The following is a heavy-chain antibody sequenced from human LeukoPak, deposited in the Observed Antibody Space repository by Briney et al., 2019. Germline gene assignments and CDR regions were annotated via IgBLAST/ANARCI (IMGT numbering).Heavy chain of an antibody. D-gene: IGHD3-16*01. CDR1: GGTFSSYA. J-gene: IGHJ6*04. Sequence: SVKVSCKASGGTFSSYAISWVRQAPGQGLEWMGGIIPIFGTANYAQKFQGRVTITADESTSTAYMELSSLRSEDTAVYYCARRPSYYSLEHYGMDVWGKGTTVTVSS. V-gene: IGHV1-69*01. CDR2: IIPIFGTA. CDR3: ARRPSYYSLEHYGMDV.